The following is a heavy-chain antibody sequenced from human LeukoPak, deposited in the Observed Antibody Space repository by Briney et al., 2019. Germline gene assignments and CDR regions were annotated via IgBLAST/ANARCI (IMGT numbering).Heavy chain of an antibody. D-gene: IGHD6-13*01. CDR2: IRYDGDNE. J-gene: IGHJ4*02. CDR1: GFTFSSHS. V-gene: IGHV3-30*02. Sequence: GGSLRLSCAASGFTFSSHSMNWVRQAPGKGLEWVAIIRYDGDNEYYADSVKGRFTISRDNSKNTVHLQMNSLRAEDTAVYYCAKDLGNTWSLGFDNWGQGTLVTVSS. CDR3: AKDLGNTWSLGFDN.